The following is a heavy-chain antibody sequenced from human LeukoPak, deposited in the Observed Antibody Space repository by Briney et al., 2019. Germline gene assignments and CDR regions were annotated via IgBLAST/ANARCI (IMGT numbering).Heavy chain of an antibody. V-gene: IGHV3-21*01. Sequence: GGSLRLSCAASGFTFSSYSMNWVRQAPGKGLEWVSSISSSSSYIYYADSVKGRFTISRDNAKNSLYLQMNSLRAEDTAVYYCARDPGYYYDSSGFDYWGQGTLSPSPQ. CDR3: ARDPGYYYDSSGFDY. J-gene: IGHJ4*02. D-gene: IGHD3-22*01. CDR1: GFTFSSYS. CDR2: ISSSSSYI.